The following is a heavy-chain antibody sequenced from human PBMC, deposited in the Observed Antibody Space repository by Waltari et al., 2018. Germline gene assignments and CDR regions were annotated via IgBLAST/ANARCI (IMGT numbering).Heavy chain of an antibody. CDR2: IYYSGST. CDR1: GGSIRDYY. CDR3: ARGGHWADY. V-gene: IGHV4-59*01. J-gene: IGHJ4*02. D-gene: IGHD7-27*01. Sequence: QVQLQESGPGLVKPSETLSLTCTVSGGSIRDYYWSWIRQPPGKGLDWIGYIYYSGSTNYNPSLKSRVTISVDTSKNQFSLKLTSVTAADTAVYYCARGGHWADYWGQGTLVTVSS.